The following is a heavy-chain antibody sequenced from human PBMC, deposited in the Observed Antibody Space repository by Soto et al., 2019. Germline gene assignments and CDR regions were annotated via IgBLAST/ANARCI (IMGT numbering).Heavy chain of an antibody. D-gene: IGHD6-6*01. Sequence: GGSLRLSCAASGFTFSSYDMHWVRQATGKGLEWVSAIGTAGDTYYPGSVKGQFTISRENAKNSLYLQMNSLRAGDTAVYYCARGQIAARPGFTFDYWGQGTLVTVSS. CDR3: ARGQIAARPGFTFDY. CDR2: IGTAGDT. J-gene: IGHJ4*02. V-gene: IGHV3-13*01. CDR1: GFTFSSYD.